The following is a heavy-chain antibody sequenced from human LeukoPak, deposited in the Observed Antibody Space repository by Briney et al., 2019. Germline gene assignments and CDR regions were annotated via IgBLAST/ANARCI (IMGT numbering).Heavy chain of an antibody. Sequence: GGSLRLSCAASGFTFSSYAMHWVRQAPGKGLEYVSAISSNGGSTYYANSVKGRFTISRDNSKNTLYLQMGSLRAEDMAVYYCARGYDFWSGYPPFYMDVWGKGTTVTVSS. D-gene: IGHD3-3*01. CDR2: ISSNGGST. CDR1: GFTFSSYA. V-gene: IGHV3-64*01. J-gene: IGHJ6*03. CDR3: ARGYDFWSGYPPFYMDV.